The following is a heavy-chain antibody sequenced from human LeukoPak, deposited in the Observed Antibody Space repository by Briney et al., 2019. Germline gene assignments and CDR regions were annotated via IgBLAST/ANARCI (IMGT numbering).Heavy chain of an antibody. Sequence: GGSLRLSCAASGFTLSSYSMHWVRQAPGKGLQFVSAISRNGGNTYYANSVKGRFTISRDISKNTLYLQMGSLRPEDMAVYYCARVDSGSACASWGQGILVTVSS. J-gene: IGHJ1*01. V-gene: IGHV3-64*01. CDR1: GFTLSSYS. CDR3: ARVDSGSACAS. D-gene: IGHD6-19*01. CDR2: ISRNGGNT.